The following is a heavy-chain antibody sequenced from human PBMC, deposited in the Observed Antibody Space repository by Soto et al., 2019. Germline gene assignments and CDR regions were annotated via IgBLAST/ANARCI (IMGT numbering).Heavy chain of an antibody. CDR2: ISAYNGNT. D-gene: IGHD2-15*01. CDR1: GYTFTSYG. CDR3: AREDDCSGGSCYSSFYYMDV. Sequence: QVQLVQSGAEVKKPGASVKVSCKASGYTFTSYGITWVRQAPGQGLEWMGWISAYNGNTNYAQKLQGRVTMTTDTSTSTAYMERRSLRSDDTAVYYCAREDDCSGGSCYSSFYYMDVWGKGTTVTVSS. V-gene: IGHV1-18*01. J-gene: IGHJ6*03.